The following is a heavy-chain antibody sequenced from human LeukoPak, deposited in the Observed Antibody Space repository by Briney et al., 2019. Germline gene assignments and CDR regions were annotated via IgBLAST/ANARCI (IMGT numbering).Heavy chain of an antibody. J-gene: IGHJ5*02. CDR1: GYTLTELS. CDR2: FDPEDGET. D-gene: IGHD1-14*01. V-gene: IGHV1-24*01. Sequence: GASVKVSCKVSGYTLTELSMHWVRQAPGKGLEWMGGFDPEDGETIYAQKFQGRVTMTEDTSTDTAYTELSSLRSEDTAVYYCATLRGINHSKNRNPNWFDPWGQGTLVTVSS. CDR3: ATLRGINHSKNRNPNWFDP.